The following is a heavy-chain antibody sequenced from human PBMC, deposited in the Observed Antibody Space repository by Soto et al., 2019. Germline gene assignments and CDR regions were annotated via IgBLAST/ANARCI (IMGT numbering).Heavy chain of an antibody. V-gene: IGHV3-15*01. D-gene: IGHD3-22*01. CDR1: GVTFTNAW. CDR2: IKRGTDGGTT. Sequence: EVQLVESGGGLVKPGGSLRLSCTASGVTFTNAWMSWVRQAPGKGLEWVGRIKRGTDGGTTDYTATVKGRFTISSDDSKETLYLQMNSLKTDDTAVYYCTTGLRRGYYNLDSWGQGTLVTVSS. J-gene: IGHJ4*02. CDR3: TTGLRRGYYNLDS.